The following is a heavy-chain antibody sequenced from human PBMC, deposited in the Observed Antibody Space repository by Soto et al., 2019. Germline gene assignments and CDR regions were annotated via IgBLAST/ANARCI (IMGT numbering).Heavy chain of an antibody. V-gene: IGHV1-24*01. CDR2: FDPEDGET. CDR1: GYTLTELS. Sequence: ASVKVSCKVSGYTLTELSMHWVRQAPGKGLEWMGGFDPEDGETIYAQKFQGRVTMTEDTSTDTAYMELSSLRSEDTAVYYCATYHYYDSSGYHWFDPWGQGTLVTVSS. CDR3: ATYHYYDSSGYHWFDP. D-gene: IGHD3-22*01. J-gene: IGHJ5*02.